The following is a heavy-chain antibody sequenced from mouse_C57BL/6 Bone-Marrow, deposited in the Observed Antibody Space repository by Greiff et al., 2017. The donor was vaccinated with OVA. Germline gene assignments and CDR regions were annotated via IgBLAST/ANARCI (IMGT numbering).Heavy chain of an antibody. D-gene: IGHD1-1*01. J-gene: IGHJ1*03. CDR2: ISNLAYSI. V-gene: IGHV5-15*01. CDR1: GFTFSDYG. CDR3: ARRAYYGSSYWYFDV. Sequence: EVQVVESGGGLVQPGGSLKLSCAASGFTFSDYGMAWVRQAPRKGPEWVAFISNLAYSIYYADTVTGRFTISRENAKNTLYLEMSSLRSEDTAMYYCARRAYYGSSYWYFDVWGTGTTVTVSS.